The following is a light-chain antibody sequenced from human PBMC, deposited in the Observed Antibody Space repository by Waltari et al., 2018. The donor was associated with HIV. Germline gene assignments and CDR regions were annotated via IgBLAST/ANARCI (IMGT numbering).Light chain of an antibody. CDR1: SSDVGSYNL. CDR3: CSYAGSSTL. J-gene: IGLJ3*02. V-gene: IGLV2-23*02. CDR2: EFS. Sequence: QSALTQPASVSGSPGQSITISCTGTSSDVGSYNLVSWYQQHPGKAPKLMLYEFSKRPSGVSIRFSGSKSGNTASLTISGLQAEDEADYYCCSYAGSSTLFGGGTKLTVL.